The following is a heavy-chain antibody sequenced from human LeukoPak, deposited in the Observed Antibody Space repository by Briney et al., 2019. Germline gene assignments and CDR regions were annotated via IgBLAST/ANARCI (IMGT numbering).Heavy chain of an antibody. D-gene: IGHD4-11*01. Sequence: PSQTLSLTCTVSGGSISSGSYYWSWIRQPAGKRLELIGRIYCSGSTNYNPSLKSRVTISGDTSKNQFSLKLSSVTAADTAMYYCARDSAYRNSRRYSYYLDIWGKGTTVTVSS. CDR3: ARDSAYRNSRRYSYYLDI. CDR2: IYCSGST. V-gene: IGHV4-61*02. J-gene: IGHJ6*03. CDR1: GGSISSGSYY.